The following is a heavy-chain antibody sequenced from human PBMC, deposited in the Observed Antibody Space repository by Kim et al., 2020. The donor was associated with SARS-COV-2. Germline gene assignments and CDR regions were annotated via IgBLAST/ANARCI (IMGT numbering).Heavy chain of an antibody. D-gene: IGHD3-10*01. CDR2: ISYDGSNK. V-gene: IGHV3-30*18. Sequence: GVSLRLSCAASGFTFSSYGMHWVRQAPGKGLEWVAVISYDGSNKYYADSVKGRFTISRDNSKNTLYLQMNSLRAEDTAVYYCAKEQVVRGVIWLYYYYG. J-gene: IGHJ6*01. CDR1: GFTFSSYG. CDR3: AKEQVVRGVIWLYYYYG.